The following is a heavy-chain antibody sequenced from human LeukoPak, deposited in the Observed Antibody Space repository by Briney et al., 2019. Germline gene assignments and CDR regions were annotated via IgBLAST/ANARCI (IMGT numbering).Heavy chain of an antibody. CDR3: ARDLGYYRADY. V-gene: IGHV3-30*03. J-gene: IGHJ4*02. CDR2: IPYDGSNK. Sequence: GRSLRLSCAASGFTFSTYGMHWVRQAPGKGLEWVALIPYDGSNKYYADSVKGRFAVSRDNSKNTLFLQMNSLRAEDTAVYYCARDLGYYRADYWGQGTLVTVSS. D-gene: IGHD1-26*01. CDR1: GFTFSTYG.